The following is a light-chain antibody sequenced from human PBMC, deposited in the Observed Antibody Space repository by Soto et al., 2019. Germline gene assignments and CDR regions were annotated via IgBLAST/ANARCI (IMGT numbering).Light chain of an antibody. CDR2: EVS. J-gene: IGLJ1*01. V-gene: IGLV2-8*01. CDR1: SS. Sequence: QSVLTQPASLSGSPGQSITISCTGTSSVSWYQHHPGKAPKLIIYEVSVRPSGVPDRFSGSKSGNTASLTVSGLQAEDEDDYYCSSYASSNNYVFGTGTKVTVL. CDR3: SSYASSNNYV.